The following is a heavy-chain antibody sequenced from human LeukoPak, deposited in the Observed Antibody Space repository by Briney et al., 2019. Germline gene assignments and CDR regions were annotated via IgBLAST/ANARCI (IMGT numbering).Heavy chain of an antibody. CDR2: ISYDGSNK. Sequence: PGGSLRLSCAASGFTFSSYAMHWVRQAPGKGLEWVAVISYDGSNKYYADSMKGRFTISRDNAKNSLYLQMNSLRAEDTAVYYCARALWSGPVYYGMDVWGQGTTVTVSS. CDR3: ARALWSGPVYYGMDV. CDR1: GFTFSSYA. V-gene: IGHV3-30-3*01. D-gene: IGHD3-10*01. J-gene: IGHJ6*02.